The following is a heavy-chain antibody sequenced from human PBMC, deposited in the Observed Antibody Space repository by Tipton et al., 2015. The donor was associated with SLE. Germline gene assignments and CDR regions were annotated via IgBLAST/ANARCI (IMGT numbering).Heavy chain of an antibody. CDR3: ARGVTGV. J-gene: IGHJ4*02. V-gene: IGHV3-21*03. Sequence: GSLRLSCAVSGFTFETYSMNWFRQAPGKGLEWVSSINSRGTSLDYADSVKGRFTISRDNAKNSLYLQMDSLRAEDTAIYFCARGVTGVWGRGTLVTVSS. D-gene: IGHD7-27*01. CDR2: INSRGTSL. CDR1: GFTFETYS.